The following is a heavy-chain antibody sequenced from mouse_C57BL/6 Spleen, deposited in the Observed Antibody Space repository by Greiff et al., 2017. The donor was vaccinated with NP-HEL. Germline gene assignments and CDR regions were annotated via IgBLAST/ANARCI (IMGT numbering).Heavy chain of an antibody. Sequence: DVHLVESGGGLVKPGGSLKLSCAASGFTFSSYAMSWVRQTPEKRLEWVATISDGGSYTYYPDNVKGRFTISRDNAKNNLYLQMSHLKSEDTAMYYCARDRGYSNYVLFAYWGQGTLVTVSA. V-gene: IGHV5-4*01. D-gene: IGHD2-5*01. CDR3: ARDRGYSNYVLFAY. CDR2: ISDGGSYT. CDR1: GFTFSSYA. J-gene: IGHJ3*01.